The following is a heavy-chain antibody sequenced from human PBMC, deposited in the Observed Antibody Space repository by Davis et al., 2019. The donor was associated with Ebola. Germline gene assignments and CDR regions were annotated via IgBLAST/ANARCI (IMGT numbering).Heavy chain of an antibody. Sequence: AASVKVSCKASGYTFTSYYMHWVRQAPGQGLEWMGIINPSGGSTSYAQKFQGRVTMTRDTSTSTVYMELSSLRSDDTAVYYCARDPYYDSSGYYYSDAFDIWGQGTMVTVSS. CDR2: INPSGGST. CDR3: ARDPYYDSSGYYYSDAFDI. CDR1: GYTFTSYY. J-gene: IGHJ3*02. V-gene: IGHV1-46*01. D-gene: IGHD3-22*01.